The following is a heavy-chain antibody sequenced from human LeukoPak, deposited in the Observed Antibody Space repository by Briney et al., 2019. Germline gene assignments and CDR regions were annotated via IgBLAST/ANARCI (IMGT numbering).Heavy chain of an antibody. V-gene: IGHV3-23*01. Sequence: GGSLRLSCAASGFTFSSYAMSWVRQAPGKGLEWVSAISGSGGSTYYADSVKGRFTISRDNSKNTLYLQMNSLGAEDTAVYYCAKDWGITMVRGVIIPFDYWGQGTLVTVSS. D-gene: IGHD3-10*01. CDR2: ISGSGGST. J-gene: IGHJ4*02. CDR3: AKDWGITMVRGVIIPFDY. CDR1: GFTFSSYA.